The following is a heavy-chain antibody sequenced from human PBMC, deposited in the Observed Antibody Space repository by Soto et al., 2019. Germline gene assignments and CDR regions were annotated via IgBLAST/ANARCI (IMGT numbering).Heavy chain of an antibody. D-gene: IGHD5-18*01. Sequence: EVQLLESGGGLLQPGGSLRLSCAASGFTFSSYAMSWVRQAPGEGLEWVSAISGSGGSTYYADSVKGRFTISRDNSKNTLYLQMYSLRAEDTALYYCAKDIVTRIHPSDDYWGQGTLVTVSS. CDR3: AKDIVTRIHPSDDY. CDR1: GFTFSSYA. CDR2: ISGSGGST. V-gene: IGHV3-23*01. J-gene: IGHJ4*02.